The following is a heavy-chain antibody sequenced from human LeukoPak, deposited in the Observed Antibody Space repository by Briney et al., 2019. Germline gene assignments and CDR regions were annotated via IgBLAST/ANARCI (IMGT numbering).Heavy chain of an antibody. V-gene: IGHV3-30*03. D-gene: IGHD1-26*01. J-gene: IGHJ4*02. Sequence: PGRSLSLSCAASGFTFSSYGMNWVRQAPGKGLEWVAYISYNGSTNYYADSVKGRFTISRDNSKNTLYLQMTSLRAEDTAVYYWGERAVATNYFDYWGEGKLGTVSS. CDR1: GFTFSSYG. CDR2: ISYNGSTN. CDR3: GERAVATNYFDY.